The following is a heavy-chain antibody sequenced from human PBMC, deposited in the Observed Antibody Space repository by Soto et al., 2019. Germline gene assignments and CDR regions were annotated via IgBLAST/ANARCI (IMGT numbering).Heavy chain of an antibody. D-gene: IGHD2-15*01. CDR3: ASNVVVVAATPDYGMDV. CDR2: TIPIFGTA. CDR1: GGTFSSYA. Sequence: QVQLVQSGAEVKKPGSSVKVSCKASGGTFSSYAITWVRQAPGQGLEWMGGTIPIFGTANYAQKFQGRVTITADEATSTAYMELSSLRSEDTAVYYCASNVVVVAATPDYGMDVWGQGTTVTVSS. J-gene: IGHJ6*02. V-gene: IGHV1-69*01.